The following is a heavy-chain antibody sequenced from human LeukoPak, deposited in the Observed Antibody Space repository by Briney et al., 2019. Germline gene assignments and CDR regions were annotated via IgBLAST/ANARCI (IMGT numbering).Heavy chain of an antibody. D-gene: IGHD1-26*01. CDR2: ISSFGGTI. CDR1: GFTFRSYS. V-gene: IGHV3-48*04. Sequence: GGSLRLSCAASGFTFRSYSMNWVRQAPGKGLEWVSYISSFGGTIYYADSVKGRFTISRDNAKNSLYVQMNSLRAEDTAVYYCARLRGLYSDTNRYQTALDCWGQGTLVTVSS. J-gene: IGHJ4*02. CDR3: ARLRGLYSDTNRYQTALDC.